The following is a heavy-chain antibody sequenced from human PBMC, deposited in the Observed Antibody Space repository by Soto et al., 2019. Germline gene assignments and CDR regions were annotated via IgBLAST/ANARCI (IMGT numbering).Heavy chain of an antibody. V-gene: IGHV3-49*03. CDR2: IRSKAYGGTT. J-gene: IGHJ4*02. CDR3: TRGSSDYCSGGSCYLPVDDY. Sequence: GGSLRLSCTASGFTFGDYAMSWFRQAPGKGLEWVGFIRSKAYGGTTEYAASVKGRFTISRDDSKSIAYLQMNSLKTKDTAVYYCTRGSSDYCSGGSCYLPVDDYWGQGTLVTVSS. CDR1: GFTFGDYA. D-gene: IGHD2-15*01.